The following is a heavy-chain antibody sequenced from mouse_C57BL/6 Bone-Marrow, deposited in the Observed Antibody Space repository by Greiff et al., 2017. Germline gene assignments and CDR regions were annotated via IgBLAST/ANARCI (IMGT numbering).Heavy chain of an antibody. Sequence: VKLMESGPELVKPGASVKISCKASGYAFSSSWMNWVKQRPGKGLEWIGRIYPGDGDTNYNGKFKGKATLTADKSSSTAYMQLSSLTSEDSAVYFCASSYHDVWGTGTTVTVSS. CDR1: GYAFSSSW. CDR2: IYPGDGDT. CDR3: ASSYHDV. D-gene: IGHD2-10*01. J-gene: IGHJ1*03. V-gene: IGHV1-82*01.